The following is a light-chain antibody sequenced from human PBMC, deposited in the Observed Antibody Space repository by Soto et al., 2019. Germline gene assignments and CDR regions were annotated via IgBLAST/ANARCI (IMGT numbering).Light chain of an antibody. V-gene: IGLV2-14*03. J-gene: IGLJ1*01. CDR1: SSDVGGSNY. Sequence: QSALTQPASVSGSPGQSITISCTETSSDVGGSNYVSWYQQHPNKAPKVMIYDVSNRPSVVSNRFSGSKSGNTASLTISGLQAEDEADYYCSSFTSSSTDVFGTGTKLTVL. CDR2: DVS. CDR3: SSFTSSSTDV.